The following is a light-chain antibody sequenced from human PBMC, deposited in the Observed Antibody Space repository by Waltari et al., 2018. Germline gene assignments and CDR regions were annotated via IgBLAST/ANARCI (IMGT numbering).Light chain of an antibody. J-gene: IGKJ2*01. CDR1: QTIYIY. V-gene: IGKV1-39*01. CDR2: STS. Sequence: DIQMTQSPSSLSASVGDRVTITCRASQTIYIYLNWYQQTPGRAPQLLLYSTSRLQSGVPSRFSCSGSEPDFTLTISILQPEHVASYFCQQSYSTPETFGQGTKLEIK. CDR3: QQSYSTPET.